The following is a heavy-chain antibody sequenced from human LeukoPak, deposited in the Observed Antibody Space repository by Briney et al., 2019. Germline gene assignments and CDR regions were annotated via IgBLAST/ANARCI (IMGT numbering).Heavy chain of an antibody. V-gene: IGHV3-21*01. CDR1: GXTFSSYS. CDR3: ARCPGHGYNYGEYYFDY. D-gene: IGHD5-24*01. CDR2: ISSSSSYI. Sequence: GGSLRLSCAASGXTFSSYSMNWVRQAPGKGLEWVSSISSSSSYIYYADSVKGRFTISRDNAKNSLYLQMNSLRAEDTAVYYCARCPGHGYNYGEYYFDYWDQGTLVTVSS. J-gene: IGHJ4*02.